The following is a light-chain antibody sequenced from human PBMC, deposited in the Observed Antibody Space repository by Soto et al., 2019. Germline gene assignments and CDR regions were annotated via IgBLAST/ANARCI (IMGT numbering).Light chain of an antibody. CDR3: QQYNNWPYS. J-gene: IGKJ5*01. CDR2: DVS. V-gene: IGKV3-15*01. Sequence: EIVRTQSPDTLSVSPGERATLSCRAGQGVTTNFAWYQQKSGQSPRLLIYDVSIRATGVPARFSGTGSETDFTLTISGLQSEDSAVYFCQQYNNWPYSFGQGTRLEIK. CDR1: QGVTTN.